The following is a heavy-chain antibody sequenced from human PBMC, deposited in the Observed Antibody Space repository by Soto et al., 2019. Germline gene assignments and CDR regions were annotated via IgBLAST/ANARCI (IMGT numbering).Heavy chain of an antibody. D-gene: IGHD3-22*01. Sequence: QVQLVQSGAEVKKPGSSVKVSCKASGGTFSSYAISWVRQAPGQGLEWMGGIIPIFGTANYAQKFQGRVTITADESTSTAYMELSSLRSEDTSVYYCASSPYYYDSSGYSYFDYWGQGTLVTVSS. CDR3: ASSPYYYDSSGYSYFDY. CDR1: GGTFSSYA. V-gene: IGHV1-69*01. CDR2: IIPIFGTA. J-gene: IGHJ4*02.